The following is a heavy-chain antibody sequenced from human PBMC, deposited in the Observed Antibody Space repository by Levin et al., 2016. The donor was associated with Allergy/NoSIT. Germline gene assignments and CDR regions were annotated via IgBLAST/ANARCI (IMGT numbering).Heavy chain of an antibody. CDR3: EGFVEPFDY. D-gene: IGHD3-10*01. Sequence: GGSLRLSCAASGFTVSTIYMSWVRQAPGKGLQWVSSIFSGGGTYYSDSVKGRFTISRDNSKNTLYLQMNSLRAEDTAVYYCEGFVEPFDYWGQGTLVTVSS. CDR1: GFTVSTIY. V-gene: IGHV3-66*01. CDR2: IFSGGGT. J-gene: IGHJ4*02.